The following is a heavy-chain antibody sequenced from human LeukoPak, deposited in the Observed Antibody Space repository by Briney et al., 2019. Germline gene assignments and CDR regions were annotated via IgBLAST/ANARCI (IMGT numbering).Heavy chain of an antibody. V-gene: IGHV1-2*02. Sequence: VASVKVSCKASGYTFTGYYMHWVRQAPGQGLEWMGWINPNSGGTNYAQKFQGRVTMTRDTSISTAYMELSRLRSDDTAVYYCASEADIVLMARWAFDIWGQGTMVTVSS. J-gene: IGHJ3*02. D-gene: IGHD2-8*01. CDR3: ASEADIVLMARWAFDI. CDR2: INPNSGGT. CDR1: GYTFTGYY.